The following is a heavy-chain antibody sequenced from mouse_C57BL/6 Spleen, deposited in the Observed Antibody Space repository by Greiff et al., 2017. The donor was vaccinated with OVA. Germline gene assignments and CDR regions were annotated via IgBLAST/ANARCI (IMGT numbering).Heavy chain of an antibody. V-gene: IGHV1-26*01. Sequence: VQLQQSGPELVKPGASVKISCKASGYTFTDYYMNWVKQSHGKSLEWIGDINPNNGGTSYNQKFKGKATLTVDKSSSTAYMELRSLTSEDSAVYYCARSNYDYVLYAMDYWGQGTSVTVSS. CDR2: INPNNGGT. J-gene: IGHJ4*01. D-gene: IGHD2-4*01. CDR1: GYTFTDYY. CDR3: ARSNYDYVLYAMDY.